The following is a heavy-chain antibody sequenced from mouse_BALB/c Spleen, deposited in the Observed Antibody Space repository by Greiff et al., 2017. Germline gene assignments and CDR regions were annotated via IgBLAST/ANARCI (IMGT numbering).Heavy chain of an antibody. Sequence: VMLVESGPGLVQPSQSLSITCTVSGFSLTSYGVHWVRQSPGKGLEWLGVIWSGGSTDYNAAFISRLSISKDNSKSQVFFKMNSLQANDTAIYYCARETGTEGDYYAMDYWGQGTSVTVSS. V-gene: IGHV2-2*02. CDR2: IWSGGST. CDR1: GFSLTSYG. CDR3: ARETGTEGDYYAMDY. J-gene: IGHJ4*01. D-gene: IGHD4-1*01.